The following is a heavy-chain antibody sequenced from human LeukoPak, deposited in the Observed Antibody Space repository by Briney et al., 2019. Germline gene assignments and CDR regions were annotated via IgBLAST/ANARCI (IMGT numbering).Heavy chain of an antibody. Sequence: KVSCKASGYTFTNYGISWVRQSSGKGLEWFGRIRTKANSYATAYGVSVEDRFTISRDDSKNTAYLQMNSLKTEDTAVYYCTRQGARDYGDYGYYYYYMDVWGKGTTVTVSS. D-gene: IGHD4-17*01. CDR2: IRTKANSYAT. J-gene: IGHJ6*03. CDR3: TRQGARDYGDYGYYYYYMDV. CDR1: GYTFTNYG. V-gene: IGHV3-73*01.